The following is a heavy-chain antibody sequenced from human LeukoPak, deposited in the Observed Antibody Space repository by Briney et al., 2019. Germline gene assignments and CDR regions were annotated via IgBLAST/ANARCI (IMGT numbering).Heavy chain of an antibody. J-gene: IGHJ4*02. D-gene: IGHD3-10*01. Sequence: GGSLRLSCAASGFTFSSYWMSWVRQAPGKGLEWVANIKQDGSEMYYVDSVKGRFTISRDNAKNSLYLQMNSLRAEDTAVYYCARNYYGSGSYYNLISLTYFDYCGQGTLVTVSS. CDR3: ARNYYGSGSYYNLISLTYFDY. CDR2: IKQDGSEM. V-gene: IGHV3-7*03. CDR1: GFTFSSYW.